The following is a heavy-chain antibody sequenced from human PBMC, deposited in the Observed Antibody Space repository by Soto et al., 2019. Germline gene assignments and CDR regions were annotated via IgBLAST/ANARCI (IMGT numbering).Heavy chain of an antibody. CDR1: GFTVSSNY. V-gene: IGHV3-66*01. CDR2: IYSGGST. Sequence: EVQLVESGGGLVQPGGSLRLSCAASGFTVSSNYMSWVRHAPGKGLEWVSVIYSGGSTYYADSVKGRFTISRDNSKNTRYFQMNSLSAEDTAVYYCARDHGGVAWGYWGQGTLVTVSS. J-gene: IGHJ4*02. D-gene: IGHD3-16*01. CDR3: ARDHGGVAWGY.